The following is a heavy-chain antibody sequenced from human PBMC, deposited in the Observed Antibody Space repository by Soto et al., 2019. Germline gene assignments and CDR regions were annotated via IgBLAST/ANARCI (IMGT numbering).Heavy chain of an antibody. D-gene: IGHD5-12*01. CDR3: ATCRDGYNNFDY. J-gene: IGHJ4*02. V-gene: IGHV1-69*06. CDR1: GYTYTKYG. CDR2: IIPFIGTA. Sequence: SVKVSCKASGYTYTKYGISWVRQAPGQGLEWMGWIIPFIGTANYAQKFQGRVTITADKSTSTAYMELSSLRSEDTAVYYCATCRDGYNNFDYWGQGTLVTVSS.